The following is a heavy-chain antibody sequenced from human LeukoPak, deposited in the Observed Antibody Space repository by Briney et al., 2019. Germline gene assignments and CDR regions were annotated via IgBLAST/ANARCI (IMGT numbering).Heavy chain of an antibody. V-gene: IGHV3-74*01. CDR3: ARGGGRVVGDY. Sequence: GGSLRLSCAASGFTFSNYRVHWVRQAPGKGLVWVSRISSDGSGASYADSVKGRFTISRDTAKNTLHLQMNSLRAEDTAVYYCARGGGRVVGDYWGQGTLVTVSS. J-gene: IGHJ4*02. CDR2: ISSDGSGA. D-gene: IGHD2-15*01. CDR1: GFTFSNYR.